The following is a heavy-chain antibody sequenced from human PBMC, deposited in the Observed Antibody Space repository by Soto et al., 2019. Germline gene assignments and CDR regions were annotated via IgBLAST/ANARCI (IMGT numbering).Heavy chain of an antibody. Sequence: PGESLKISCKASGYNFDKFWIGWVRQMPGKGLEWMGIIYPGDSDTRYRPSFEGQVTISADKSITTAYLQWISLKASDTAMYFCARLRREGTIAPGYFDYWGQGAVVTVSS. D-gene: IGHD2-21*01. V-gene: IGHV5-51*01. CDR1: GYNFDKFW. J-gene: IGHJ4*02. CDR3: ARLRREGTIAPGYFDY. CDR2: IYPGDSDT.